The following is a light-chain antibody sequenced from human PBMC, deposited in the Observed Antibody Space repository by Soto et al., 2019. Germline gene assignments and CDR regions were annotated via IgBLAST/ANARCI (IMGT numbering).Light chain of an antibody. CDR2: AAS. V-gene: IGKV1-39*01. CDR3: QQSYSTTIT. Sequence: DIQMTQSPGSLSASVGDRFTITFRASQSISSYLNWYHQKPGKAPKLLIYAASSLQSGVPSRFSGSGSGTDFTLTISSLRPEDFATYYCQQSYSTTITFGQGTRLEI. J-gene: IGKJ5*01. CDR1: QSISSY.